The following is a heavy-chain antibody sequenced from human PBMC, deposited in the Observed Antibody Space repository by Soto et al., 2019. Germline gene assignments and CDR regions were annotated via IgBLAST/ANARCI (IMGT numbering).Heavy chain of an antibody. CDR1: GFTFYDYA. J-gene: IGHJ4*02. CDR2: ISWNSGSI. V-gene: IGHV3-9*01. CDR3: AKDIGSGWFVIDY. Sequence: GGSLRLSCAASGFTFYDYAMHWVRQAPGKGLEWVSGISWNSGSIGYADSVKGRFTISRDNAKNSLCLQMNSLRTEDTALYYCAKDIGSGWFVIDYWGQGTLVTVSS. D-gene: IGHD6-19*01.